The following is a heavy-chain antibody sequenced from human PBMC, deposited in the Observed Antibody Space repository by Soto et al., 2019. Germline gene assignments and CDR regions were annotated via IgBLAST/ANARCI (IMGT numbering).Heavy chain of an antibody. J-gene: IGHJ4*02. CDR1: GFTFSGSA. Sequence: EVQLVESGGGLVQPGGSLKLSCAASGFTFSGSAMHWVRQASGTGLEWVGRIRSKANSYATAYAASVKGRFTISRDDSKNTAYLPMNSLTTEDTAVYYCTRHPGYSYGYDYWGQGTLVTVSS. CDR2: IRSKANSYAT. D-gene: IGHD5-18*01. CDR3: TRHPGYSYGYDY. V-gene: IGHV3-73*02.